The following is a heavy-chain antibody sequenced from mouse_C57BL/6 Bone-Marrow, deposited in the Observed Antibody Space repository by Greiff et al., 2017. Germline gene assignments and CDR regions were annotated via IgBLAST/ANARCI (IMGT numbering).Heavy chain of an antibody. CDR3: ARRNYAMDY. V-gene: IGHV1-4*01. J-gene: IGHJ4*01. CDR2: INPSSGYT. CDR1: GYTFPSYT. Sequence: QVQLQQSGAELARPGASVKMSCKASGYTFPSYTMHWVKQRPGQGLEWIGYINPSSGYTKYNQKFKDKATLTADKSSSTAYMQLSSLTSEDSAVYYCARRNYAMDYWGQGTSVTVSS.